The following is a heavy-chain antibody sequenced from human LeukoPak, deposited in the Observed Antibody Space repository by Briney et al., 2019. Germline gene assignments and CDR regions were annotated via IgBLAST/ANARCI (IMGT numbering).Heavy chain of an antibody. CDR1: RGSISSYY. J-gene: IGHJ5*02. V-gene: IGHV4-59*01. Sequence: PSETLSLTCIVSRGSISSYYWSWIRQPPGKGLEWIGYIYHGGSTNYNPSLKSRVTISGDTSKNKFFLNLSSVTAADTAMYYCARGRYYYDSSGHPYNWFDPWGQGTLVTVSS. D-gene: IGHD3-22*01. CDR3: ARGRYYYDSSGHPYNWFDP. CDR2: IYHGGST.